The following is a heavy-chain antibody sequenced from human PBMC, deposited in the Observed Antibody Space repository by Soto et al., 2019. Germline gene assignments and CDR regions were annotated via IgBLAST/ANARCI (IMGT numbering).Heavy chain of an antibody. Sequence: PSGALSRTYPVSGGSISSSIYYWGWIRQPPGKVLDWIGSIYYSGSTYYNPSLKSRLTISVDTSKNQFPLKLSSVTAADTAVYYCASHPSPSGSFPFPYWGQGTLVTVSS. CDR2: IYYSGST. V-gene: IGHV4-39*01. CDR3: ASHPSPSGSFPFPY. D-gene: IGHD1-26*01. J-gene: IGHJ4*02. CDR1: GGSISSSIYY.